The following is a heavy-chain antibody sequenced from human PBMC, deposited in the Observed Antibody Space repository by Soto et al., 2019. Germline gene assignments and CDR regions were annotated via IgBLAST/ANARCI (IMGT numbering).Heavy chain of an antibody. CDR2: IYYSGST. Sequence: SETLSLTCTVSGGSISRGAYYWSWIRQHPGKGLEWNGYIYYSGSTSYNPSLKSRVTISVDTSKNQFSLKLSSVTAADTAVYYCASLLYDFWSGSLSLYYYYMVVWGRGTTVTVSS. V-gene: IGHV4-30-4*08. J-gene: IGHJ6*03. D-gene: IGHD3-3*01. CDR1: GGSISRGAYY. CDR3: ASLLYDFWSGSLSLYYYYMVV.